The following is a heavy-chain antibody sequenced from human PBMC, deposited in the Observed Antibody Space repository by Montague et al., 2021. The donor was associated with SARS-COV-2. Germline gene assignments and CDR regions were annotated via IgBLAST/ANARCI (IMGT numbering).Heavy chain of an antibody. CDR3: ARFPTSYYYDSKAAPATPDAFDI. CDR1: GGSISSSSYY. V-gene: IGHV4-39*01. J-gene: IGHJ3*02. Sequence: SETLSLTCTVSGGSISSSSYYWGWIRQPPGKGLEWIGSNYYSGGTYYNPSLKSRVTISVDTPKNQFSLKLSSVTAADTAVYYCARFPTSYYYDSKAAPATPDAFDIWGQGTMATVSS. D-gene: IGHD3-22*01. CDR2: NYYSGGT.